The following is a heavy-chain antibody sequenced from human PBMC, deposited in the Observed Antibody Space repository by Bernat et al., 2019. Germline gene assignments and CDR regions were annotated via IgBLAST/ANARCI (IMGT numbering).Heavy chain of an antibody. CDR2: VNSDGSST. Sequence: EVQLVESGGGLVQPGGSLRLSCAASGFTFSSYWMHWVRQAPGKGLVWVSRVNSDGSSTSYADCVWGRCTISRDNAKSTLYLQRNGLRAGDTAVYYCARGYWFDPRGEGTLVTVSS. V-gene: IGHV3-74*01. CDR3: ARGYWFDP. J-gene: IGHJ5*02. CDR1: GFTFSSYW.